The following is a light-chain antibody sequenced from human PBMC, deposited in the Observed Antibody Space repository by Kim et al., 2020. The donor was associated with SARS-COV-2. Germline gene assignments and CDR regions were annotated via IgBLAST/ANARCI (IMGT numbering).Light chain of an antibody. CDR1: QSVSIN. V-gene: IGKV3-15*01. CDR2: GAS. CDR3: QQYNNWPPAT. Sequence: SPGERATLSCRASQSVSINLAWYQQKPGQAPRLLIYGASTRATGIPARFSGSGSGTEFTLTISSLQSEDFAVYYCQQYNNWPPATFGQGTKVDIK. J-gene: IGKJ1*01.